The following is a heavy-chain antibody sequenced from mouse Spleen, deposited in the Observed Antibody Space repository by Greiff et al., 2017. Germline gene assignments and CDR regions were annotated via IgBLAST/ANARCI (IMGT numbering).Heavy chain of an antibody. CDR2: IYPGRGST. CDR3: ASSYYSYYSYDEAMDY. V-gene: IGHV1-55*01. D-gene: IGHD2-12*01. Sequence: QVQLQQPGAELVKPGASVKMSCKASGYTFTSYWITWVKQRPGQGLEWIGDIYPGRGSTNYNEKFKSKATLTVDTSSSTAYMQLSSLTSEDSAVYYCASSYYSYYSYDEAMDYWGQGTSVTVSS. J-gene: IGHJ4*01. CDR1: GYTFTSYW.